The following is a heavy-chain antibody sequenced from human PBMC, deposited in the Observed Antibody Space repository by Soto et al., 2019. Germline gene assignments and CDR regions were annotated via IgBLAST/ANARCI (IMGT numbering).Heavy chain of an antibody. V-gene: IGHV1-69*13. Sequence: ASVKVSCKASGGTFSSYAISWVRQAPGQGLEWMGGIIPIFGTANYAQKFQGRVTITADESTSTAYMELSSLRSEDTAVYYCARDRYSSGWSGDYWGQGTLVTVSS. CDR3: ARDRYSSGWSGDY. D-gene: IGHD6-19*01. CDR2: IIPIFGTA. J-gene: IGHJ4*02. CDR1: GGTFSSYA.